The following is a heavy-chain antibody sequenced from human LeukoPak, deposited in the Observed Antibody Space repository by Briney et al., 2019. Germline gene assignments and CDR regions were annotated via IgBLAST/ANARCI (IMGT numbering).Heavy chain of an antibody. J-gene: IGHJ3*02. CDR2: ISGSGCST. Sequence: GGSLRLSCAASGFTFSSYAMSWVRQAPGKGLEWVSAISGSGCSTYYADSVKGRFTISRDNSKNTLYLQMNNLRAEDTAVYYCAKDLSGYDSSGLIGCAFDIWGQGTMGTVSS. CDR3: AKDLSGYDSSGLIGCAFDI. CDR1: GFTFSSYA. D-gene: IGHD3-22*01. V-gene: IGHV3-23*01.